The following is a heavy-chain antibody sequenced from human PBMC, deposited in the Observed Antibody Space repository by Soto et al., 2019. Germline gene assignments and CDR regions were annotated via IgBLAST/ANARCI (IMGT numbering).Heavy chain of an antibody. CDR3: ARGGIRYFDWFYYYGMDV. J-gene: IGHJ6*02. CDR1: GGSFSGYY. V-gene: IGHV4-34*01. CDR2: INHSGST. D-gene: IGHD3-9*01. Sequence: QVQLQQWGAGLLKPSETLSLTCAVYGGSFSGYYWSWIRQPPGKGLEWIGEINHSGSTNYNPSLKSRVTIAVDTSKNQFSLKLSSVTAADTAVYYCARGGIRYFDWFYYYGMDVWGQGTTVTVSS.